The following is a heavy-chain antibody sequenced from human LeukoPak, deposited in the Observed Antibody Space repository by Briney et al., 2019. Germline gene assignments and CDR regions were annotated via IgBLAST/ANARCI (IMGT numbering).Heavy chain of an antibody. CDR3: AKDRDYGSGYPGYGMDV. D-gene: IGHD3-10*01. J-gene: IGHJ6*02. V-gene: IGHV3-23*01. CDR2: ISGSGGST. CDR1: GFTFSSYA. Sequence: GGSLRVSCAASGFTFSSYAMSWVRQAPGKGLEWVSAISGSGGSTYYADSVKGRFTISRDNSKNTLYLQMNSLRAEDTAVYYCAKDRDYGSGYPGYGMDVWGQGTTVTVSS.